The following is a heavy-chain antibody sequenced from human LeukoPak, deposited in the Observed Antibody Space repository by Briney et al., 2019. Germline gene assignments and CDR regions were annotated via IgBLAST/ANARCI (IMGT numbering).Heavy chain of an antibody. CDR1: GFTFSNNG. CDR3: AKTNGSPDY. D-gene: IGHD1-26*01. CDR2: VRFDGNNK. V-gene: IGHV3-30*02. J-gene: IGHJ4*02. Sequence: PGGSLRLSCAASGFTFSNNGMHWVRQAPGKGLEWVAFVRFDGNNKYYGDSVKGRFTISRDNSKNTLYLQMNSLRAEDTAVYHCAKTNGSPDYWGQGTLATVSS.